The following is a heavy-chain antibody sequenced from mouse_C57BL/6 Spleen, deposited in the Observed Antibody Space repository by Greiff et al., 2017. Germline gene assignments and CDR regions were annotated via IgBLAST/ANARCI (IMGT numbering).Heavy chain of an antibody. V-gene: IGHV1-15*01. Sequence: LQESGAELVRPGASVTLSCKASGYTFTDYEMHWVKQTPVHGLEWIGAIDPETGGTAYNQKFKGKAILTADKSSSTAYMELRSLTSEDSAVYYCTGSSYTWFAYWGQGTLVTVSA. J-gene: IGHJ3*01. CDR3: TGSSYTWFAY. CDR1: GYTFTDYE. D-gene: IGHD1-1*01. CDR2: IDPETGGT.